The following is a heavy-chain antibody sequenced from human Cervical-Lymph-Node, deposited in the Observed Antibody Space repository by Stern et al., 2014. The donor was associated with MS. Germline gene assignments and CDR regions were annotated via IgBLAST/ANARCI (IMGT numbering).Heavy chain of an antibody. CDR3: AHSRVKYCRGGTCYSSLFDY. V-gene: IGHV2-5*02. CDR1: GFSVATAGVG. CDR2: IYLGDDK. D-gene: IGHD2-15*01. Sequence: QVTLKESGPTLVKPTQTVTLTCTLSGFSVATAGVGVGWIRQPPGKALEWLWLIYLGDDKLYSPALKNRLTIIKDTSKNQVVLTMTNVDPVDTATYYCAHSRVKYCRGGTCYSSLFDYWGQGTLVTVSS. J-gene: IGHJ4*02.